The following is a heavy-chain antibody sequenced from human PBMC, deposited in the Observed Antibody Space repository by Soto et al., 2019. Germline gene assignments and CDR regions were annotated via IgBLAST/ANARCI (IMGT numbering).Heavy chain of an antibody. Sequence: GGYLRLSCAASGFAFSSYWMHWVRQAPGKGLVWVSRINSDGSSTSYADSVKGRFTISRDNAKNTLYLQMNSLRAEDTAVYYCARGVAGEETYYYYGMDVWGQGTTVTVSS. CDR2: INSDGSST. V-gene: IGHV3-74*01. CDR1: GFAFSSYW. CDR3: ARGVAGEETYYYYGMDV. D-gene: IGHD6-19*01. J-gene: IGHJ6*02.